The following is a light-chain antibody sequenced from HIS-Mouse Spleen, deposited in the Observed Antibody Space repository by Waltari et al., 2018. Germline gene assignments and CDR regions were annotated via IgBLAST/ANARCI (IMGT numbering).Light chain of an antibody. Sequence: SYELTQPPSVSVSPGQTPRITCSGDALTTKYAYWYQQKSGQAPVLVIYEDSKRPSGIPERFSGSSSGTMATLTISGAQVEDEADYYCYSTDSSGNHRVFGGGTKLTVL. CDR1: ALTTKY. J-gene: IGLJ2*01. CDR2: EDS. V-gene: IGLV3-10*01. CDR3: YSTDSSGNHRV.